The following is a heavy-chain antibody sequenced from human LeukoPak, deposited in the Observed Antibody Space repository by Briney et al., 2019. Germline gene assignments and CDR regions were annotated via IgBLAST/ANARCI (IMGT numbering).Heavy chain of an antibody. Sequence: GGSLRLSCAASGFTFNAWMSWVRQAPGKGLEWVGRIKSKSDGGTTDYAAPVKGRFTLSRDVSENTLYLQMNSLKTEDTAVYYCTASSGWNTADYFEFWGQGILVTVSS. V-gene: IGHV3-15*01. CDR3: TASSGWNTADYFEF. J-gene: IGHJ4*02. D-gene: IGHD6-19*01. CDR2: IKSKSDGGTT. CDR1: GFTFNAW.